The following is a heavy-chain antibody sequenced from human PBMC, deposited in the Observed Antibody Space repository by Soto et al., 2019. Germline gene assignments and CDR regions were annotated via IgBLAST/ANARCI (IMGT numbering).Heavy chain of an antibody. CDR3: ARAQRYYDPSAGFAM. CDR2: ISSDGRNK. V-gene: IGHV3-30*04. D-gene: IGHD3-16*01. J-gene: IGHJ3*01. CDR1: GFMFETFY. Sequence: QVVVVESGGGVVQPGRSLTLSCAASGFMFETFYMHWVRQAPGKGLQRVAVISSDGRNKYYAESVKGRFSISRDDAKKSLYLQMNSLRAEDTAVYYCARAQRYYDPSAGFAMWGQGTMVTVSS.